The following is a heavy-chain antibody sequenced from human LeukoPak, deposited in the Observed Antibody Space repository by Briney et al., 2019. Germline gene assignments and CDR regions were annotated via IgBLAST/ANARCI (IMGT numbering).Heavy chain of an antibody. Sequence: ASVKVSCKASGYTFTGYYMHWVRQAPGQGLEWMGWINPNSGGTNYAQKFQGWVTMTRDTSISTAYMELSRLRSDDTAVYYCARATVPYYDILTGYYTHDAFDIWGQGTMVTVSS. CDR2: INPNSGGT. CDR1: GYTFTGYY. V-gene: IGHV1-2*04. CDR3: ARATVPYYDILTGYYTHDAFDI. D-gene: IGHD3-9*01. J-gene: IGHJ3*02.